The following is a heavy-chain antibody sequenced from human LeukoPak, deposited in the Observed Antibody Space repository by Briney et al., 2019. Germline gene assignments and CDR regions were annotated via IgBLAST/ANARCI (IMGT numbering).Heavy chain of an antibody. CDR3: AKGPTQVLRFLRDGKTYYMDV. V-gene: IGHV3-7*01. J-gene: IGHJ6*03. CDR2: IKEDGSVR. Sequence: GGSLRLSCAASGFTFSRHWMDWVRQAPGKGLEWVANIKEDGSVRQYVDSVKGRFNISRDNSKNTLYLQMNSLRVEDTAVYYCAKGPTQVLRFLRDGKTYYMDVWGKGTSVLVSS. CDR1: GFTFSRHW. D-gene: IGHD3-3*01.